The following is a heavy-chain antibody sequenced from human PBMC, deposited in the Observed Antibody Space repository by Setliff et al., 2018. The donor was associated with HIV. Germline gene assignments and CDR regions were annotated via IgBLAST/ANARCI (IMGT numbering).Heavy chain of an antibody. CDR2: IYYTGST. CDR3: ARRQQLWLLYAFDI. D-gene: IGHD5-18*01. J-gene: IGHJ3*02. Sequence: SDTLSLTCSVSAASISTYYWSWIRQPPGKGREWIGSIYYTGSTYYNPSLKSRVTMSVDTSKHQLSLKLSSVTAADTAVSYWARRQQLWLLYAFDIWGQGTMVTVSS. CDR1: AASISTYY. V-gene: IGHV4-59*04.